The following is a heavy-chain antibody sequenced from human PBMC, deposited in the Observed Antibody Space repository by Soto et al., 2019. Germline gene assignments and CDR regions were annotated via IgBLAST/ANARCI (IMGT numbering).Heavy chain of an antibody. CDR3: AKGNRINLEWLFAPDYYMDV. CDR2: ISYDGSNK. D-gene: IGHD3-3*01. CDR1: GFTVSSYG. Sequence: PSWSLRLSCAASGFTVSSYGMHWVRQDPGKGLEWVAVISYDGSNKYYADSVKGRFTISRDNSKNTLYLQMNSLRAEDTAVYYCAKGNRINLEWLFAPDYYMDVWGKGTTVPVSS. V-gene: IGHV3-30*18. J-gene: IGHJ6*03.